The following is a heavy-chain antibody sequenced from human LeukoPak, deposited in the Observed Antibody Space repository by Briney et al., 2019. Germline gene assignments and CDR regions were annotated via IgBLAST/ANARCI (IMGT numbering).Heavy chain of an antibody. CDR3: ARAYCSSTSCYYYYYGMDV. V-gene: IGHV1-2*02. CDR2: INPNSGGT. J-gene: IGHJ6*02. Sequence: ASVKVSCKASGYTFTGYYMHWVRQAPGQGLEWMGWINPNSGGTNYAQKFQGRVTMTRDTSISTAYMELSRPRSDDTAVYYCARAYCSSTSCYYYYYGMDVWGQGTTVTVSS. CDR1: GYTFTGYY. D-gene: IGHD2-2*01.